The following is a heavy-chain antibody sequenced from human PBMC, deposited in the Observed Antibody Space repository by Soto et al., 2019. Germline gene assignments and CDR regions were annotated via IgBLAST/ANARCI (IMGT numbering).Heavy chain of an antibody. J-gene: IGHJ6*02. CDR1: GFTFSSYA. Sequence: GGSLRLSCAASGFTFSSYAMHWVRQAPGKGLEWVAVISYDGSNKYYADSVKGRFTISRDNSKNTLYLQMNSLRAEDTAVYYCAREYSSSATHHKFYYYYYYGKEVWGQGPTVTVSS. V-gene: IGHV3-30-3*01. D-gene: IGHD6-6*01. CDR3: AREYSSSATHHKFYYYYYYGKEV. CDR2: ISYDGSNK.